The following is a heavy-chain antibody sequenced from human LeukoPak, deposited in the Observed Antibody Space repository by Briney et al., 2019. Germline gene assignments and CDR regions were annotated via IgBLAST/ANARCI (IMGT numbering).Heavy chain of an antibody. D-gene: IGHD6-13*01. J-gene: IGHJ4*02. CDR1: GFTFSSYE. CDR2: ISSSGSTI. V-gene: IGHV3-48*03. Sequence: GGSLRLSCAASGFTFSSYEMNWVREAPGKGLEWVSYISSSGSTIYYADSVKGRLTISRDNAKNSLYLQMNSLRAEDTAVYYCARDTSSWTLGAYWGQGARVTVSS. CDR3: ARDTSSWTLGAY.